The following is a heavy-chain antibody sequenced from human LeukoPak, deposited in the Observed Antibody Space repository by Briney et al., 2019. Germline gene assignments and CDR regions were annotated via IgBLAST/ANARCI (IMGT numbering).Heavy chain of an antibody. D-gene: IGHD5-18*01. Sequence: ASETLSLTCTDSGGSISSYYWSWIRQPPGKGLEWIGYIYYSGSTNYNPSLKSRVTISVDTSKNQFSLKLSSVTAADTAVYYCARGGYSYNDAFDIWGQGTMVTVSS. CDR2: IYYSGST. CDR3: ARGGYSYNDAFDI. J-gene: IGHJ3*02. CDR1: GGSISSYY. V-gene: IGHV4-59*01.